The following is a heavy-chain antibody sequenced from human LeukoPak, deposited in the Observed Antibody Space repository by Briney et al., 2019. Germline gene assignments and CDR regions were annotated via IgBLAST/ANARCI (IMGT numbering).Heavy chain of an antibody. J-gene: IGHJ6*02. Sequence: GGSLRLSCAASGFTFSSYSMNWVRQAPGKGLEWVSSISSSSSYIYYADSVKGRFTISRDNAKNSLYLQMNSLRAEDTAVYYCANIVVVPAAPLTWSYGMDVWGQGTTVTVSS. CDR3: ANIVVVPAAPLTWSYGMDV. V-gene: IGHV3-21*01. CDR2: ISSSSSYI. D-gene: IGHD2-2*01. CDR1: GFTFSSYS.